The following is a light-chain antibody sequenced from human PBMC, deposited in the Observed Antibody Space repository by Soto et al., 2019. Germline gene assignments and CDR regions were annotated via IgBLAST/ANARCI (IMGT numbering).Light chain of an antibody. CDR3: CSYAGYSTSAV. V-gene: IGLV2-23*01. CDR2: EGG. CDR1: SSDVGSYNL. J-gene: IGLJ2*01. Sequence: QSVLTQPASVSGSPGQSITISCTGTSSDVGSYNLVSWYQQHPGKAPKVIIYEGGKRPSGVSNRFSGSKSGITASLTISGLQSEVEADYYCCSYAGYSTSAVFGGGTKLTVL.